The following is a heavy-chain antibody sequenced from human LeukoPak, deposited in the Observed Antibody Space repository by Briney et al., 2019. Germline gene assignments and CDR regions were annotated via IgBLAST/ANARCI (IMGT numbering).Heavy chain of an antibody. J-gene: IGHJ6*02. CDR3: AKALAAGGPYYYGMDV. CDR1: GFPFSSYA. Sequence: GGSLRLSCAACGFPFSSYAMSWVRQAPGKGLEWVSAFSGSGGSTYYADSVKRRFTISRDNSKNTLYLQMNSLRAEDTAVYYCAKALAAGGPYYYGMDVWGQGTTVTVSS. D-gene: IGHD2-15*01. CDR2: FSGSGGST. V-gene: IGHV3-23*01.